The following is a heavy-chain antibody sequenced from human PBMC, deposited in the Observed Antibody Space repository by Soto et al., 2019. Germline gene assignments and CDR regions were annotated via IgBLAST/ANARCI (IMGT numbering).Heavy chain of an antibody. Sequence: GGSLRLSCAASGFTFSSYWMSWVRQAPGKGLEWVANIKQDGSEKYYVDSVKGRFTISRDNAKNSLYLQMNSLRAEDTAVYYCARSGDIVVVLLMDVWGKGTTVTVSS. CDR1: GFTFSSYW. CDR3: ARSGDIVVVLLMDV. CDR2: IKQDGSEK. V-gene: IGHV3-7*01. J-gene: IGHJ6*04. D-gene: IGHD2-15*01.